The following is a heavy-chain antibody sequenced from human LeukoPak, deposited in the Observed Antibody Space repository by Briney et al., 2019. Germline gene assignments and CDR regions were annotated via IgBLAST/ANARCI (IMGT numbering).Heavy chain of an antibody. J-gene: IGHJ6*02. CDR1: GGTFSSYA. Sequence: SVKVSCKASGGTFSSYAISWVRQAPGQGLEWMGGIIPIFGTANYAQKFQGRVTITADESTSTAYMELSSLRSEDTAVYYCARDNGYCSSTSCYRAPYYYYGMDVWGQGTTVTVSS. V-gene: IGHV1-69*01. D-gene: IGHD2-2*03. CDR2: IIPIFGTA. CDR3: ARDNGYCSSTSCYRAPYYYYGMDV.